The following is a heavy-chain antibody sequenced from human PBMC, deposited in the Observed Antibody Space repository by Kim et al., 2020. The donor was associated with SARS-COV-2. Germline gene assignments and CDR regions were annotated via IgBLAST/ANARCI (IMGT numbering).Heavy chain of an antibody. CDR1: GFTFSTYA. CDR3: ATVSGKAVTTYRFDN. CDR2: ISGSGDIT. D-gene: IGHD4-17*01. V-gene: IGHV3-23*01. J-gene: IGHJ4*02. Sequence: GGSLRLSCAASGFTFSTYAMSWVRQAPGKGLQWVSSISGSGDITYYADSVRGRFTISGDSSKNTLYLQMNNLRVEDTAVYYCATVSGKAVTTYRFDNWGQGTLVTVSS.